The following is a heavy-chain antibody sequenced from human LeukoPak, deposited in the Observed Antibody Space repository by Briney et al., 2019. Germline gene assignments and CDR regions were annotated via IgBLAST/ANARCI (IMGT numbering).Heavy chain of an antibody. CDR3: ARDLGQYYDTSDNWFDP. CDR1: GFTFSSYW. V-gene: IGHV3-23*01. CDR2: ISGSGNTT. D-gene: IGHD3-22*01. Sequence: GGSLRLSCAASGFTFSSYWMTWVRQAPGKGLEWVSVISGSGNTTYYADSVKGRFTISRDNSKSTLNLQMNSLRAEDTAVYYCARDLGQYYDTSDNWFDPWGQGTLVTVSS. J-gene: IGHJ5*02.